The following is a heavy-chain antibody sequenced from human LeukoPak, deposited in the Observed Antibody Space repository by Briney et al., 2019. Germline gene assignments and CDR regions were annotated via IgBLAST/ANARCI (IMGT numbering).Heavy chain of an antibody. Sequence: SETLSLTRAVYGGSFSGYYWSWIRQPPGKGLEWIGEINHSGSTNYNPSLKSRVTISVDTSKNQFSLKLSSVTAADTAVYYCARGLYDFWSGYYSPPLGYWGQGTLVTVSS. D-gene: IGHD3-3*01. J-gene: IGHJ4*02. CDR3: ARGLYDFWSGYYSPPLGY. V-gene: IGHV4-34*01. CDR1: GGSFSGYY. CDR2: INHSGST.